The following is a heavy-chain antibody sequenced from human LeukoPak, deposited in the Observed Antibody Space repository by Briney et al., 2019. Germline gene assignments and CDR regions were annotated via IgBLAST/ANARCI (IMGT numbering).Heavy chain of an antibody. CDR2: IIPIFGTA. J-gene: IGHJ6*03. D-gene: IGHD1-26*01. V-gene: IGHV1-69*05. Sequence: SVKVSCKASGGTFSSYAISWVRQAPGQGLEWMGRIIPIFGTANYAQKFQGRVTTTTDESTSTAYMELSSLRSEDTAVYYCARDLGIVGATTSYYYYMDVWGKGTTVTVSS. CDR3: ARDLGIVGATTSYYYYMDV. CDR1: GGTFSSYA.